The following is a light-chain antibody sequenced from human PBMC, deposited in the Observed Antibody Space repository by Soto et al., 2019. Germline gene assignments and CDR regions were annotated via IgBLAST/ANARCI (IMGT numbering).Light chain of an antibody. CDR2: GAS. J-gene: IGKJ2*01. V-gene: IGKV3-20*01. Sequence: EIVLTQSPGTLSLSPGERATLSCRASQSVSSTYIAWYQQNPGQAPRLLIYGASNRATGIPDRFSGSGSGTYFTLTISRLEPEDFAVYFCQQYGRSPPFTFGQGTKVEIK. CDR3: QQYGRSPPFT. CDR1: QSVSSTY.